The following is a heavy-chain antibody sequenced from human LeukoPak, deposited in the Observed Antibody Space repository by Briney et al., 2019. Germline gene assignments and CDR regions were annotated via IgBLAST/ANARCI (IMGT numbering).Heavy chain of an antibody. D-gene: IGHD6-13*01. CDR3: AREELGWRSSWFDY. CDR1: GFTFSSYS. Sequence: GGSLRLSCAASGFTFSSYSMNWVRQAPGKGLEWVSYISSSSSTIYYADSVKGRFTISRDNAKNSLYLQMNSLRAEDTAVYYCAREELGWRSSWFDYWGQGTLVTVSS. V-gene: IGHV3-48*01. CDR2: ISSSSSTI. J-gene: IGHJ4*02.